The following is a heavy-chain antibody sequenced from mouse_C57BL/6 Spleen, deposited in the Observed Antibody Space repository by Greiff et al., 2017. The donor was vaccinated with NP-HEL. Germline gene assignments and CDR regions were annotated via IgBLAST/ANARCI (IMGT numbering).Heavy chain of an antibody. D-gene: IGHD2-4*01. CDR3: TRARNDYDGWFAY. V-gene: IGHV6-6*01. J-gene: IGHJ3*01. CDR1: GFTFSDAW. Sequence: EVQLQESGGGLVQPGGSMKLSCAASGFTFSDAWMDWVRQSPEKGLEWVAEIRNKANNHATYYAESVKGRFTISRDDSKSSVYLQMNSLRAEDTGIYYCTRARNDYDGWFAYWGQGTLVTVSA. CDR2: IRNKANNHAT.